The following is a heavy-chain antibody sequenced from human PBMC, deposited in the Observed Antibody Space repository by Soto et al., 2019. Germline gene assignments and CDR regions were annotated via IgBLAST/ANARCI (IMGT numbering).Heavy chain of an antibody. Sequence: GASVKGSCKASGYTFTSYGISWVRQAPGQGLEWMGWISAYNGNTNYAQKLQGRVTMTTDTSTSTAYMELRSLRSDDTAVYYCARDHLDSAAILGSWFDPWGQGTLVTVSS. V-gene: IGHV1-18*01. CDR2: ISAYNGNT. CDR3: ARDHLDSAAILGSWFDP. CDR1: GYTFTSYG. J-gene: IGHJ5*02. D-gene: IGHD2-2*01.